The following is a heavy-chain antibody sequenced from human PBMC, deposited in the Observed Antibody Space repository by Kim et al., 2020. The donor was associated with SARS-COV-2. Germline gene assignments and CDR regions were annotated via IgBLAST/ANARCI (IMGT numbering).Heavy chain of an antibody. CDR3: ARAAATGAVAGGMDV. V-gene: IGHV4-30-2*04. J-gene: IGHJ6*02. Sequence: QSPTGQVTISGDTSKNQFSRKLSSVTAADTAVYYCARAAATGAVAGGMDVWGQGTPVTVSS. D-gene: IGHD6-19*01.